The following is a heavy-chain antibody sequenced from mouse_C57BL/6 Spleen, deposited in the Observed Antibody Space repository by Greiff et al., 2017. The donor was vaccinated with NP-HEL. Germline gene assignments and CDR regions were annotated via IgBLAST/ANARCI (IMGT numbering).Heavy chain of an antibody. J-gene: IGHJ2*01. Sequence: QVQLQQSDAELVKPGASVKISCKVSGYTFTDHTIHWMKQRPEQGLEWIGFIYPRDGSTKYNEKFKGKATLTADKSSSTAYMQLNSLTSDGSAVYFCARAITTGVAPYYFDYWGQGTTLTVSS. CDR1: GYTFTDHT. CDR3: ARAITTGVAPYYFDY. D-gene: IGHD1-1*01. CDR2: IYPRDGST. V-gene: IGHV1-78*01.